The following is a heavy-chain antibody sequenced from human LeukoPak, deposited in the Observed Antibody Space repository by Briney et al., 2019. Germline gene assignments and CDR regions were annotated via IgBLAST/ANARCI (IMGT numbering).Heavy chain of an antibody. Sequence: PSETLSLTCTFSGGSNSSRSYYWGWIRQPPGKVLEWIGSIYYSGSTYYNASLKSRVTTSVDTSKNQFSLKLTYITAADTAVYYCAIQRLDGTDVWGQGITVTVSS. CDR3: AIQRLDGTDV. V-gene: IGHV4-39*01. CDR1: GGSNSSRSYY. J-gene: IGHJ6*02. D-gene: IGHD6-19*01. CDR2: IYYSGST.